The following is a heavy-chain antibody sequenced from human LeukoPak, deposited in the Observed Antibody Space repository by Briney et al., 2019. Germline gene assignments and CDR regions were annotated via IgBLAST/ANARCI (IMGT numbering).Heavy chain of an antibody. Sequence: TLSLTCTVPGGSISSSSYYWGWIRQPPGKALEWLALIYWNDDKRYSPSLKSRLTITKDTSKNQVVLTMTNMDPVDTATYYCARASTSWGNWFDPWGQGTLVTVSS. CDR3: ARASTSWGNWFDP. CDR1: GGSISSSSYY. J-gene: IGHJ5*02. V-gene: IGHV2-5*01. D-gene: IGHD2-2*01. CDR2: IYWNDDK.